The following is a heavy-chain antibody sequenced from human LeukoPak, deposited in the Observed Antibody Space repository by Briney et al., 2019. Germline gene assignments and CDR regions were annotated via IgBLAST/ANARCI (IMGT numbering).Heavy chain of an antibody. Sequence: GRSLRLSCAASGFTFDDYAMHWVRQAPGKGLEWVSGISWNSGSIGYADSVKGRFTISRDNAKNSLYLQMNSLRAEDTALYYCARKEGYYDSSGYGYFQHWGQGTLVTVSS. D-gene: IGHD3-22*01. CDR2: ISWNSGSI. J-gene: IGHJ1*01. V-gene: IGHV3-9*01. CDR1: GFTFDDYA. CDR3: ARKEGYYDSSGYGYFQH.